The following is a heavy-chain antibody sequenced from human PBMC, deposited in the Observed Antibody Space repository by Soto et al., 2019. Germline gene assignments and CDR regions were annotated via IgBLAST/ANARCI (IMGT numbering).Heavy chain of an antibody. CDR3: ARDQPIVVVPAAISRGGNWFDP. D-gene: IGHD2-2*01. CDR2: ISAYNGNT. Sequence: ASVKVSFKASGYTFTSYGISWLRQAPGQGLEWMGWISAYNGNTNYAQKLQGRVTMTTDTSTSTAYMELRSLRSDDTAVYYCARDQPIVVVPAAISRGGNWFDPWGQGTLVTVSS. CDR1: GYTFTSYG. V-gene: IGHV1-18*01. J-gene: IGHJ5*02.